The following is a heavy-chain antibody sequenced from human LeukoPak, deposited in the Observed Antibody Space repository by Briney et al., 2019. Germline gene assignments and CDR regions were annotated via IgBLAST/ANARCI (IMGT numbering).Heavy chain of an antibody. CDR1: GFTFSSYA. CDR3: AILQSYCSGGSCYDY. D-gene: IGHD2-15*01. Sequence: PGASLRLSCVASGFTFSSYAMSWVRQAPGMGLEWVSAISGSGGSTYYADSVKGRFTISRDNSKNTLYLQMNSLRAEDTAVYYCAILQSYCSGGSCYDYWGQGTLVTVSS. CDR2: ISGSGGST. V-gene: IGHV3-23*01. J-gene: IGHJ4*02.